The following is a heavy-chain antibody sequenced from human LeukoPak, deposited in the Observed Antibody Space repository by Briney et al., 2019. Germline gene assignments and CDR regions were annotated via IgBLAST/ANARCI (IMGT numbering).Heavy chain of an antibody. V-gene: IGHV3-9*01. D-gene: IGHD5-12*01. CDR3: ATDVEMATIPPTLPDY. CDR2: ISWNSGSI. CDR1: GFTFDDYA. J-gene: IGHJ4*02. Sequence: SLRLSCAASGFTFDDYAMHWVRQAPGKGLEWVSGISWNSGSIGYADSVKGRFTISRDNAKNSLYLQMNSLRAEDTAVYYCATDVEMATIPPTLPDYWGQGTLVTVSS.